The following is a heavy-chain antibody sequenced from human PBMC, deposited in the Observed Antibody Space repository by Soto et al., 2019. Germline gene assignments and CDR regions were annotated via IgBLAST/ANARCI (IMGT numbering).Heavy chain of an antibody. Sequence: GASLKISCKGSGYSFTSYWINWVRQMPGKGLEWMGEIDPSDSYTNYSPSFQGHVTFSTDRSISTASLAWSSLRASDTATYFCVRRAVVEVADTPYYGMDVWGQGTTVTVSS. CDR2: IDPSDSYT. J-gene: IGHJ6*02. D-gene: IGHD2-15*01. V-gene: IGHV5-10-1*01. CDR1: GYSFTSYW. CDR3: VRRAVVEVADTPYYGMDV.